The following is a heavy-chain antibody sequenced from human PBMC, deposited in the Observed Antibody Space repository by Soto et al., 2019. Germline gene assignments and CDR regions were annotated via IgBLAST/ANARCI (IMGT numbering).Heavy chain of an antibody. Sequence: QVQLVQSGAEVKKPGASVRVSCKTSGYTFINYGITWLRQAPGQGLEWMGWLSAYNGDTSSSEKLQDRFTMTTDTSTITVYMDLSSLTSDDTAVYYCARWSAIVGGAEALDVWGQGTMVIVSS. J-gene: IGHJ3*01. D-gene: IGHD1-26*01. CDR2: LSAYNGDT. CDR3: ARWSAIVGGAEALDV. V-gene: IGHV1-18*01. CDR1: GYTFINYG.